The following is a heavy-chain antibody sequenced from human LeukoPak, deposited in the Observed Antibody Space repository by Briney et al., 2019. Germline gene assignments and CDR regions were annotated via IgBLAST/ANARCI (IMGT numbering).Heavy chain of an antibody. CDR3: VRDPEALDY. CDR1: GFTFSGYA. CDR2: IHSSGHTI. V-gene: IGHV3-48*01. J-gene: IGHJ4*02. Sequence: GGSRRLSCAVSGFTFSGYAMSWVRQAPGKGLEWVSYIHSSGHTIYYADSVKGRFTISRDNAKNSLYLQMNSLRAEDTAVYYCVRDPEALDYWGQGTQVTVSS.